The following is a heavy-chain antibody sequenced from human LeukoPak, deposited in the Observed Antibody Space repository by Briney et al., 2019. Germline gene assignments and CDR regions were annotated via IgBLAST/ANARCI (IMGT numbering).Heavy chain of an antibody. D-gene: IGHD6-19*01. CDR2: INPSGGST. V-gene: IGHV1-46*01. J-gene: IGHJ5*02. Sequence: ASVKVSCKASGYTFTSYYMHWVRQAPGQGLEWMGIINPSGGSTSYAQKFQGRVTMTRDTSTSTAYMELRSLRSDDTAVYYCARDLTRIKSSGWYFIRFDPWGQGTLVTVSS. CDR3: ARDLTRIKSSGWYFIRFDP. CDR1: GYTFTSYY.